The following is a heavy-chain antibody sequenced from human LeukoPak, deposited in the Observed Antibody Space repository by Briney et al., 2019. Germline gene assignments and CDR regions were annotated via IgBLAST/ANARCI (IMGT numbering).Heavy chain of an antibody. Sequence: GASVKVSCKASGGTFSSYATSWVRQAPGQGLEWMGGIIPIFGTANYAQKFQGRVTITADESTSTAYMELSSLRSEDTAVYYCARVLYDSSGYFDYWGQGTLVTVSS. V-gene: IGHV1-69*13. D-gene: IGHD3-22*01. J-gene: IGHJ4*02. CDR1: GGTFSSYA. CDR2: IIPIFGTA. CDR3: ARVLYDSSGYFDY.